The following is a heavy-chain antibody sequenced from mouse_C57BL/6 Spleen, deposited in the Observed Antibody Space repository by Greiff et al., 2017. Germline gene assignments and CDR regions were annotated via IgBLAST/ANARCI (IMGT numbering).Heavy chain of an antibody. J-gene: IGHJ1*03. CDR3: ARSGDGYPSYWYFDV. Sequence: EVQLQQSGPELVKPGASVKIPCKASGYTFTDYNMDWVKQSHGKSLEWIGDINPNNGGTIYNQKFKGKATLTVDQSSSTAYMELRSLTSEDTAVXYGARSGDGYPSYWYFDVWGTGTTVTVSS. V-gene: IGHV1-18*01. CDR2: INPNNGGT. CDR1: GYTFTDYN. D-gene: IGHD2-3*01.